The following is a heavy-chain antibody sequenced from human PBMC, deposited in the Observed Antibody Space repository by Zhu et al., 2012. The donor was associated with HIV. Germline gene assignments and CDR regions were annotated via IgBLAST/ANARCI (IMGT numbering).Heavy chain of an antibody. CDR3: ARARYSSSWSNDY. V-gene: IGHV4-30-4*08. CDR2: IYCSGGT. CDR1: GGSISSGDYY. Sequence: QVQLQESGPGLVKPSQTLSLTCTVSGGSISSGDYYWNWIRQPPGKGLEWIGFIYCSGGTYYNASLKSRLSISVDTSKNQFFLKLTSVTATDTAFYYCARARYSSSWSNDYWGQGTLVTVSS. J-gene: IGHJ4*02. D-gene: IGHD6-13*01.